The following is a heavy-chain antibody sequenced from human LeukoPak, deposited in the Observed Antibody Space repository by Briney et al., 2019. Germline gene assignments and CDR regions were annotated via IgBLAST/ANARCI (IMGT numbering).Heavy chain of an antibody. CDR1: GFTFSSYW. D-gene: IGHD6-13*01. V-gene: IGHV3-74*01. CDR3: ARERQQLVPGAFDI. Sequence: GGSLRLSCAASGFTFSSYWMHWVRQAPGKGLVWVSRINSDGSSTSYADSVKGRFTISRDNAKNTLYLQMNSLRAEDTAVYYCARERQQLVPGAFDIWGQGTMVTVSS. J-gene: IGHJ3*02. CDR2: INSDGSST.